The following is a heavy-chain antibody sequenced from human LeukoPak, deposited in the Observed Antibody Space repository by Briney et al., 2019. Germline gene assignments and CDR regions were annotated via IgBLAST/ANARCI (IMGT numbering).Heavy chain of an antibody. J-gene: IGHJ4*02. V-gene: IGHV3-64*01. CDR1: GFTFSSHS. Sequence: GGSLRLSCVASGFTFSSHSMHWVRQAPGKGLEYVPGIRSNGGSTYFAKSVKGRFTISRDNSKNTLDLQMGSLRAEDMAVYYCARRGSGWEFDYWGQGTLVTVSS. D-gene: IGHD6-19*01. CDR3: ARRGSGWEFDY. CDR2: IRSNGGST.